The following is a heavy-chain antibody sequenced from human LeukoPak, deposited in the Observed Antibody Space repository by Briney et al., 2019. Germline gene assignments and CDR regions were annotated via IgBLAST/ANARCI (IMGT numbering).Heavy chain of an antibody. J-gene: IGHJ4*02. CDR1: GGSFSGYY. CDR2: INHSGST. CDR3: AREHDSSGYYPRGATDFDY. V-gene: IGHV4-34*01. Sequence: SETLSLTCAVYGGSFSGYYWSWIRQPPGKGLEWIGEINHSGSTNYNPSLKSRVTISVDTSKNQFSLKLSSVTAADTAVYYCAREHDSSGYYPRGATDFDYWGQGTLVTVSS. D-gene: IGHD3-22*01.